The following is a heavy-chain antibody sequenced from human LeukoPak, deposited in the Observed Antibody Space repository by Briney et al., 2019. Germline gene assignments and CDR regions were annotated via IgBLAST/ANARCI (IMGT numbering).Heavy chain of an antibody. CDR2: ISAYNGNT. Sequence: ASVRVSCKASGYTFTSYGISWVRQAPGQGLEWMGWISAYNGNTNYAQKLQGRVTMTTDTSTSTAYMELRSLRSDDTAVYYCAREVSSGWYSGNDYWGQGTLVTVSS. CDR1: GYTFTSYG. J-gene: IGHJ4*02. V-gene: IGHV1-18*01. CDR3: AREVSSGWYSGNDY. D-gene: IGHD6-19*01.